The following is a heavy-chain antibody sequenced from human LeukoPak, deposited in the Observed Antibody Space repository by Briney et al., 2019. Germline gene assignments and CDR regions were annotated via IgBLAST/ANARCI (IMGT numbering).Heavy chain of an antibody. CDR3: ASGAAIWFGAKGSFDP. V-gene: IGHV4-34*01. J-gene: IGHJ5*02. CDR1: GGSFSGYY. Sequence: SETLSLTCAVYGGSFSGYYWSWIRQPPGKGLEWIGEINHSGSTNYNPSLKSRVTISVDTSKNQFSLKLSSVTAADTAVYYCASGAAIWFGAKGSFDPWGQGTLVTVSS. CDR2: INHSGST. D-gene: IGHD3-10*01.